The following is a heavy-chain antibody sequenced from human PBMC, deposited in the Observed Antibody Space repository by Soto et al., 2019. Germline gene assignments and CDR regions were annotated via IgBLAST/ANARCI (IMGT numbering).Heavy chain of an antibody. D-gene: IGHD3-3*02. CDR3: AKYSENIFGVVTIGAFDI. J-gene: IGHJ3*02. CDR1: GFTFSSYA. Sequence: EVQLLESGGGLVQPGGYLRLSCAASGFTFSSYAVSWVRQAPGKGLEWASASSGSGGSTYYADSVKGRFTISRDNSKNTLYLQMKNLRAEDTAVYYCAKYSENIFGVVTIGAFDIWGQGTMVTVSS. CDR2: SSGSGGST. V-gene: IGHV3-23*01.